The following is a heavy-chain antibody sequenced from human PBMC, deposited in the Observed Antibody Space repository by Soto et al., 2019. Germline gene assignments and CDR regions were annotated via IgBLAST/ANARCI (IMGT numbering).Heavy chain of an antibody. CDR2: ISAYNGNT. CDR1: GYTFTSYG. Sequence: ASVKVSCKASGYTFTSYGISWVRQAPGQGLEWMGWISAYNGNTNYAQKLQGRVTMTTDTSTSTAYMELRSLRSDDTAVYYCARDLSPIGMVRAQGAFDIWGQGTMVTVSS. D-gene: IGHD3-10*01. CDR3: ARDLSPIGMVRAQGAFDI. J-gene: IGHJ3*02. V-gene: IGHV1-18*01.